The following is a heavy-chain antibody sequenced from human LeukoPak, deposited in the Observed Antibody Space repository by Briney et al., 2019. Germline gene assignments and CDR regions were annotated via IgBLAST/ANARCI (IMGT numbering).Heavy chain of an antibody. J-gene: IGHJ3*02. CDR3: ARPSHTYYYDSSAVDEDAFDI. V-gene: IGHV4-59*01. Sequence: SETLSLTCTVSGGSISSYYWSWIRQPPGKGLKWIGNIYYSGYTTYNPSLKSRVTISVDTSKNQFSLKLSSVTAADTAVYYCARPSHTYYYDSSAVDEDAFDIWGQGTMVTVSS. CDR2: IYYSGYT. CDR1: GGSISSYY. D-gene: IGHD3-22*01.